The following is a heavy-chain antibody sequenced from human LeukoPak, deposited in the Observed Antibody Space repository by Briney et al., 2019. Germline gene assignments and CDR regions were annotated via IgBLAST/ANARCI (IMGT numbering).Heavy chain of an antibody. CDR1: GGSISSYY. CDR2: IYYSGST. J-gene: IGHJ4*02. D-gene: IGHD3-22*01. V-gene: IGHV4-59*01. Sequence: PSETLSLTCTVSGGSISSYYWSWIRQHPGKGLEWIGYIYYSGSTNYNPSLKSRVTISVDTSKNQFSLKLISVTAADTAVYYCARGVGSGYTDYWGQGALVTVSS. CDR3: ARGVGSGYTDY.